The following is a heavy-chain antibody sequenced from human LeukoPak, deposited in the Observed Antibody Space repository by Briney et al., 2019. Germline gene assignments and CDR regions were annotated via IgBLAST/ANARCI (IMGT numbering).Heavy chain of an antibody. CDR3: ARGGSGSYYLYLFDY. J-gene: IGHJ4*02. CDR2: INAGNGNT. CDR1: GYTFTSYA. Sequence: ASVKVSCKASGYTFTSYAMHWVRQAPGQRLEWMGWINAGNGNTKYSQKFQGRVTITRDTSVSTAYMELSSLRSEDTAVYYCARGGSGSYYLYLFDYWGQGTLVTVSS. V-gene: IGHV1-3*01. D-gene: IGHD3-10*01.